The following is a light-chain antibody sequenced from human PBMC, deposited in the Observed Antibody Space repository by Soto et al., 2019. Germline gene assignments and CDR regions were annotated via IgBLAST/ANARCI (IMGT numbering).Light chain of an antibody. CDR3: GAWDDRLTVYV. Sequence: QSVLTQPPSVSAAPGQEVTVSCAGSSTNVGHNSVSWYQQLPGTAPKLLIYDNNKRPSGIPARFSGSKSGTSATLGITGLQTGDEADYYCGAWDDRLTVYVFGSGTKVTVL. CDR2: DNN. J-gene: IGLJ1*01. V-gene: IGLV1-51*01. CDR1: STNVGHNS.